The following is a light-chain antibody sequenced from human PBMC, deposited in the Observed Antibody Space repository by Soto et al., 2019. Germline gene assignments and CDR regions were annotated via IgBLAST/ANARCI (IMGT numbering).Light chain of an antibody. CDR1: SSNIGVNT. V-gene: IGLV1-44*01. CDR3: AAWDDSLNGVV. Sequence: QSVLTQPPSASGTPGQRVTISCSGSSSNIGVNTVNWYQQLPGTAPKLLIYSYNQRPSGVPDRFSGSKSGTSASLAISGLQSEDEADYYCAAWDDSLNGVVFGGGTKLTVL. J-gene: IGLJ2*01. CDR2: SYN.